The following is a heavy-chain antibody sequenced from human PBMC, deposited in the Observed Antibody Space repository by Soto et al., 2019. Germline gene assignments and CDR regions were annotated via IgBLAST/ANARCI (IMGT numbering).Heavy chain of an antibody. D-gene: IGHD1-7*01. CDR2: ISSSSSYI. J-gene: IGHJ3*02. CDR1: GFTFSSYS. Sequence: GGSLRLSCAASGFTFSSYSMNWVRQAPGKGLEWVSSISSSSSYIYYADSVKGRFTISRDNAKNSLYLQMNSLRAEDTAVYYCAREGGTWLRGAFDIWGQGTMVTVSS. CDR3: AREGGTWLRGAFDI. V-gene: IGHV3-21*01.